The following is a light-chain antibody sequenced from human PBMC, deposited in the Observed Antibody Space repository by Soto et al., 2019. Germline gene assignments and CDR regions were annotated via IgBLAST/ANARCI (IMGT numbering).Light chain of an antibody. CDR2: EAT. J-gene: IGLJ2*01. CDR3: CSYAGFSSLV. V-gene: IGLV2-23*01. Sequence: QSALTQPASVSGSPGQSITISCTGTSSDVGSYDLVSWYQQHPGKVPKLIIYEATKRPSGVSDRFSGSKSGTTASLTISGLQAEDEGDYYCCSYAGFSSLVFGGGTKLTVL. CDR1: SSDVGSYDL.